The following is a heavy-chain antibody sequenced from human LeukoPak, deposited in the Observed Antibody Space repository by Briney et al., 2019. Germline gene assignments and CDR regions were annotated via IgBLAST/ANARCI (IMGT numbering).Heavy chain of an antibody. CDR2: IYHSGST. Sequence: SETLSLTCTVSGYSISSGYYWGWIRQPPGKGLEWIGSIYHSGSTYYNPSLKSRVAISVDTSKNQFSLKLSSVTAADTAVYYCAREWRFLEWLLLDYWGQGTLVTVSS. D-gene: IGHD3-3*01. V-gene: IGHV4-38-2*02. CDR1: GYSISSGYY. J-gene: IGHJ4*02. CDR3: AREWRFLEWLLLDY.